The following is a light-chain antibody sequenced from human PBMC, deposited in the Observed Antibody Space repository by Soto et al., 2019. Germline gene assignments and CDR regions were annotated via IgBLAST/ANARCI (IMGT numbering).Light chain of an antibody. CDR3: QQYGNPPLS. CDR2: DAS. CDR1: QDINIY. Sequence: DIQMTQSPSSLSAFVGDRVTITCQASQDINIYLNRYQQKPGKAPKLLIYDASNLATGVPSKFSGGRSVTDFTFTISSLQPEDIATYYCQQYGNPPLSFGGGTKVEIK. J-gene: IGKJ4*01. V-gene: IGKV1-33*01.